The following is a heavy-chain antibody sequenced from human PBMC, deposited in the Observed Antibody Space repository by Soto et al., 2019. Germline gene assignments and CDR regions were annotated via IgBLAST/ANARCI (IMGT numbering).Heavy chain of an antibody. J-gene: IGHJ5*02. CDR1: GGSINSGGYC. Sequence: SETLSLTCTVSGGSINSGGYCWSWIRQHPGKGLDWIGCISYGGSTSYNPSLKSRVTISVDTSKNQFSLKLTSVTAADTAVYYCAREVPRYCSSTSCFSNWFDPWGQGTLVTVSS. CDR2: ISYGGST. CDR3: AREVPRYCSSTSCFSNWFDP. V-gene: IGHV4-31*03. D-gene: IGHD2-2*01.